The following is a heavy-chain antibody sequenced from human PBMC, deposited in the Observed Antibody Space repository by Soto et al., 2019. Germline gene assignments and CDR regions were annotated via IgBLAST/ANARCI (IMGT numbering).Heavy chain of an antibody. CDR2: ISSNGGST. D-gene: IGHD5-18*01. CDR1: GFTFSSYA. V-gene: IGHV3-64D*06. J-gene: IGHJ4*02. CDR3: VKILQYSYGLPH. Sequence: GGSLRLSCSASGFTFSSYAMHWVRQAPGRGLEYVSVISSNGGSTYYADSVKGRFTISRDNSKNTLYLQMSSLRAEDTAVYYCVKILQYSYGLPHWGQGTLVTVSS.